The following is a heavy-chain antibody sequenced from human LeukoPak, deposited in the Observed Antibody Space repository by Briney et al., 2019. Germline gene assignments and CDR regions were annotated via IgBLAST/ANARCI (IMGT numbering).Heavy chain of an antibody. CDR2: INSDGSST. CDR1: GFTFSSYW. Sequence: PGGSLRLFCAASGFTFSSYWMHWVRQALGKGLVSVSRINSDGSSTSYADSVKGRFTISRDNAKNTLYLQMNSLRAEDTAVYDCARVRTRYYGMDVWGQGTTVTVSS. J-gene: IGHJ6*02. D-gene: IGHD1-14*01. V-gene: IGHV3-74*01. CDR3: ARVRTRYYGMDV.